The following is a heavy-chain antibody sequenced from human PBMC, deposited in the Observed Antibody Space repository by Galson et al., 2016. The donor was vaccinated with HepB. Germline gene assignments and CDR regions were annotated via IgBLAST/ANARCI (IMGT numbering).Heavy chain of an antibody. V-gene: IGHV3-48*01. CDR3: TGTISATAGID. J-gene: IGHJ4*02. Sequence: SLRLSCAASGFTFSTYSMDWVRQAPGKGLEWISYISTSSSTIYYADSVKGRFTISRDNAKNSLYLQMNSLRAEDTALCYCTGTISATAGIDWGQGTLVTVSS. D-gene: IGHD6-13*01. CDR1: GFTFSTYS. CDR2: ISTSSSTI.